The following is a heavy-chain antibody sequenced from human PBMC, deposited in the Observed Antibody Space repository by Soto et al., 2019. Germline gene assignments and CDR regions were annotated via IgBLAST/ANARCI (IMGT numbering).Heavy chain of an antibody. D-gene: IGHD6-13*01. J-gene: IGHJ5*02. CDR1: GASISSSY. CDR2: IFHSGTT. CDR3: ARGGNRYSSSWSRHRNWFDP. V-gene: IGHV4-59*01. Sequence: SETLSLTCTVSGASISSSYWSWIRQPPGKGLEWIGYIFHSGTTNYNPSLKSRVTISVDTSKNQFSLNLSSLTTADTAVYFCARGGNRYSSSWSRHRNWFDPWGQGTLVTVSS.